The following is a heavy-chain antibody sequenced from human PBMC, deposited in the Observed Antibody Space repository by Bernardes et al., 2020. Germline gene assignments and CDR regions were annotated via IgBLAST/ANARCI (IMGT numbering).Heavy chain of an antibody. CDR1: GGSISSYY. J-gene: IGHJ5*02. CDR3: ARGTSSFPRWFDP. V-gene: IGHV4-59*08. CDR2: IYYSGST. Sequence: SETLSLICTDSGGSISSYYWNWIRQPPGKGLEWIGYIYYSGSTNYNPSLKSRLTISVDTSKNQFSLKLSSVTAADTAVYYCARGTSSFPRWFDPWGQGTLVTVSS. D-gene: IGHD3-16*02.